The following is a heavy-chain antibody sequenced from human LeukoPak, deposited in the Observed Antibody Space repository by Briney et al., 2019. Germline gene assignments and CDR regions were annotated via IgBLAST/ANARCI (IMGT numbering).Heavy chain of an antibody. Sequence: SQTLSLTCAISGDSVSSNSAAWNWIRQSPSRGLEWLGRTYYRSKWYNDYAVSVKSRITINPDTSKNQFSLQLNSVTPEDTAVYYCARDHLWFGELSYYDMDVWGQGTTVTVSS. CDR2: TYYRSKWYN. J-gene: IGHJ6*02. CDR3: ARDHLWFGELSYYDMDV. CDR1: GDSVSSNSAA. V-gene: IGHV6-1*01. D-gene: IGHD3-10*01.